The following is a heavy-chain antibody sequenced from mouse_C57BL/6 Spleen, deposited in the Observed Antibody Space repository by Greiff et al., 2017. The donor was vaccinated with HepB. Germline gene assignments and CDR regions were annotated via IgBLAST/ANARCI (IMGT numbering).Heavy chain of an antibody. Sequence: LQESGPGLVQPSQSLSITCTVSGFSLTSYGVHWVRQSPGKGLEWLGVIWRGGSTDYNAAFMSRLSITKDNSKSQVFFKMNSLQADDTAIYYCAKSYYGSSYAMDYWGQGTSVTVSS. D-gene: IGHD1-1*01. CDR2: IWRGGST. CDR1: GFSLTSYG. V-gene: IGHV2-5*01. CDR3: AKSYYGSSYAMDY. J-gene: IGHJ4*01.